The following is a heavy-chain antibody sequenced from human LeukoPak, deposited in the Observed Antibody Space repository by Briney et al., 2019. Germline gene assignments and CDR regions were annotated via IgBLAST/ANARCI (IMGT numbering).Heavy chain of an antibody. V-gene: IGHV1-2*02. J-gene: IGHJ3*02. CDR1: GHTFTGYY. CDR2: INPNSGGT. CDR3: ARDRGGVVADAFDI. Sequence: GASVKVSCKASGHTFTGYYMHWVRQAPGRGLEWMGWINPNSGGTNYAQKFQGRVTMTRDTSISTAYMELSRLRSDDTAVYYCARDRGGVVADAFDIWGQGTMVTVSS. D-gene: IGHD2-15*01.